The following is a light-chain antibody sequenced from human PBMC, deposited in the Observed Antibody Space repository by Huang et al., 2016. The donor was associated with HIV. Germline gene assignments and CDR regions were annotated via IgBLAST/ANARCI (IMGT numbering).Light chain of an antibody. J-gene: IGKJ1*01. CDR2: AAS. CDR1: QTVSNNF. V-gene: IGKV3-20*01. Sequence: EIVLTQFPGTLSLSPGERATLSCGASQTVSNNFLAWYQHKPCQAPRLLIYAASSRATGIPDRFSGSGSRRDFNLTISRLEPEDFAVYYCHQYGTSVGTFGPGTKVDVK. CDR3: HQYGTSVGT.